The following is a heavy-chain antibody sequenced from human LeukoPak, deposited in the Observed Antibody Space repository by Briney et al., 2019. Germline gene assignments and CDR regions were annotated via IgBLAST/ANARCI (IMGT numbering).Heavy chain of an antibody. J-gene: IGHJ6*02. Sequence: SETLSLTCTGSGGSISSYYWSWIRQPAGKGLEWVGRIYTSGSTNYNPSLKSRVTMSVDTSKNQFSLKLSSVTAADTAVYYCARDQGHGLNYYYYYGMDVWGQGTTVTVSS. V-gene: IGHV4-4*07. CDR1: GGSISSYY. CDR3: ARDQGHGLNYYYYYGMDV. CDR2: IYTSGST.